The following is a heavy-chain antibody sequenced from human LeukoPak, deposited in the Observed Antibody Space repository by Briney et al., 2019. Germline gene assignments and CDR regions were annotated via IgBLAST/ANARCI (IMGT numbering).Heavy chain of an antibody. D-gene: IGHD5-12*01. CDR2: IGSAGDT. J-gene: IGHJ6*02. Sequence: GGSLRLSCAASGFTFRSYDMHWVRQATGKGLEWVSAIGSAGDTFYPGSVKGRFTISRENAKNSSYLQMNSLRAGDTAVYYCARGGFSGYDLGGMDVWGQGTTVTVSS. V-gene: IGHV3-13*01. CDR3: ARGGFSGYDLGGMDV. CDR1: GFTFRSYD.